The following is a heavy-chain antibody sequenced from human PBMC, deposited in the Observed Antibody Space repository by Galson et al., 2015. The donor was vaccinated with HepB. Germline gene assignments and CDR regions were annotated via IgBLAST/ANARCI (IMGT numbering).Heavy chain of an antibody. CDR3: TTDRDDWLPDY. J-gene: IGHJ4*02. Sequence: MSWVRQAPGKGLEWVANIKQDGSEKYYVDSVKGRFTISRDNAKNSLYLQMNSLKTEDTAVYYCTTDRDDWLPDYWGQGTLVTVSS. V-gene: IGHV3-7*03. D-gene: IGHD3-9*01. CDR2: IKQDGSEK.